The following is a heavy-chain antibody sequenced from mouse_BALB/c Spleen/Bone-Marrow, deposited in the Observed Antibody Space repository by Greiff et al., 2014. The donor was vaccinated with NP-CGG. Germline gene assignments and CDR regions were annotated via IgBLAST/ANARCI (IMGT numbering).Heavy chain of an antibody. CDR1: GFNIKDTY. J-gene: IGHJ3*01. V-gene: IGHV14-3*02. D-gene: IGHD1-1*01. Sequence: VQLQQPGAELVKPGASVKLSCTASGFNIKDTYMHWVKQRPEQGLEWIGRIDPASGNTKYDPKFQGKATITADTSSNTAYLQLSSLTSEDTAVYYCASYYYGSSSFAYWGQGTLVTVSA. CDR2: IDPASGNT. CDR3: ASYYYGSSSFAY.